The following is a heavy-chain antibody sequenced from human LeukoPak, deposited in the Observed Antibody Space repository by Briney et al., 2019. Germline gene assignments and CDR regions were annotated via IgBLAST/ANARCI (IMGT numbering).Heavy chain of an antibody. J-gene: IGHJ4*02. Sequence: GGSLRLSCVASGFTFSTYEMNWVRQAPGKGLEWVSYIGGGGSTIYYADSVKGRFTISRDNAKNSLYLQMSSLRAEDTAVYYCARDGYCSSTNCYGGYWGQGSLVTVSS. V-gene: IGHV3-48*03. CDR1: GFTFSTYE. D-gene: IGHD2-2*01. CDR3: ARDGYCSSTNCYGGY. CDR2: IGGGGSTI.